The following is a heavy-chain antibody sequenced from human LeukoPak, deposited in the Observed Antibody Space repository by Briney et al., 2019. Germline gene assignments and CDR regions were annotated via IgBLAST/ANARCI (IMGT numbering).Heavy chain of an antibody. J-gene: IGHJ6*02. V-gene: IGHV3-7*04. Sequence: GGSLRLSCAVSGFTFSTYWMTWVRQAPGKGLEWVANIKEDGGEINYVDSVKGRFTISRDNAKNSLYLQMNSLRAEDTAVYYCAKDSSSSNYYYGMDVWGQGTTVTVSS. CDR2: IKEDGGEI. D-gene: IGHD6-6*01. CDR1: GFTFSTYW. CDR3: AKDSSSSNYYYGMDV.